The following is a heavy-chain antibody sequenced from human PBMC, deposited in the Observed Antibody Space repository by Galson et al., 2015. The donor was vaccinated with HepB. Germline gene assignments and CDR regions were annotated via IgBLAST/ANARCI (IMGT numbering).Heavy chain of an antibody. Sequence: SLRLSCAASGFTFSSYAMSWVRQAPGKGLEWVSAISGSGGSTYYADSVKGRFTISRDNSKNTLYPQMNSLRAEDTAVYYCAKDSLARPGYGDYAYYYYYGMDVWGQGTTVTVSS. CDR3: AKDSLARPGYGDYAYYYYYGMDV. D-gene: IGHD4-17*01. CDR2: ISGSGGST. V-gene: IGHV3-23*01. CDR1: GFTFSSYA. J-gene: IGHJ6*02.